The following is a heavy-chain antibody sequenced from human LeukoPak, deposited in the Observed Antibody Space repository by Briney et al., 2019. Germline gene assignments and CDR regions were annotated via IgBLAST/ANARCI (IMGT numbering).Heavy chain of an antibody. V-gene: IGHV4-4*07. CDR2: IYTSGST. CDR3: ARGGNSWYAGY. Sequence: SETLSLTCTVSGGSISSYYWSWIRQPAGKGLEWIGRIYTSGSTNYNPSLKSRVTMSVDTSKNHFSLTVTSVTTADTAVYYCARGGNSWYAGYWGPGTLVTVSS. J-gene: IGHJ4*02. D-gene: IGHD6-13*01. CDR1: GGSISSYY.